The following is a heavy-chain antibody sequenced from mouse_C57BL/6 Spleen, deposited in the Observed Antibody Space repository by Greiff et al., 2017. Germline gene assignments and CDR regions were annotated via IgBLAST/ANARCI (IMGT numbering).Heavy chain of an antibody. D-gene: IGHD3-3*01. CDR3: ARSEGRGGFAG. V-gene: IGHV1-72*01. Sequence: QVQLQQSGAELVKPGASVKLSCKASGYTFTSYWMHWVKQRPGRGLEWIGRIYPNSGGTKYNEKFKSKATLTVDKPSSTAYMQLSSLTSEDSAVYYCARSEGRGGFAGWGQGTLVTVSA. CDR1: GYTFTSYW. J-gene: IGHJ3*01. CDR2: IYPNSGGT.